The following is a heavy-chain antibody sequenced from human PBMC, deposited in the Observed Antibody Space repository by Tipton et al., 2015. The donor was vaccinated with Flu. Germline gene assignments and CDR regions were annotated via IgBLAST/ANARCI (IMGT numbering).Heavy chain of an antibody. CDR1: GFTVSTSY. Sequence: SLRLSCAVSGFTVSTSYMSWVRQPPGKGLEWVSIVYDDGRTYYADSVEGRFAISRDNSKNILYLQMSSLRADDTAVYFCARDEGGTYPDWGQGTLVTVSS. CDR3: ARDEGGTYPD. V-gene: IGHV3-53*01. CDR2: VYDDGRT. J-gene: IGHJ4*02. D-gene: IGHD1-14*01.